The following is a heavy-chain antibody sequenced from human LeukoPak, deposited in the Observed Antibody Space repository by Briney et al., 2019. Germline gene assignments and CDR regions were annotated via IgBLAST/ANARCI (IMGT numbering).Heavy chain of an antibody. CDR3: ATRCANDYSFDY. V-gene: IGHV1-18*01. CDR1: GYTFTNYG. CDR2: ISTYNGNT. Sequence: ASVKVSCKASGYTFTNYGITWVRQAPGQGLEWMGWISTYNGNTNYAQKLQGRVTMTTDTSTSTAYMELRSLRSDDTAVYYCATRCANDYSFDYWGQGTLVTVSS. D-gene: IGHD4-11*01. J-gene: IGHJ4*02.